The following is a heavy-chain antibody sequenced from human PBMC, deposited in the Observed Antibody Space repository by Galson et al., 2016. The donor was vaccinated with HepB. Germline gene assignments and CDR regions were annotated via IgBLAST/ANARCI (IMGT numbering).Heavy chain of an antibody. V-gene: IGHV4-39*01. CDR1: GGAISSESYY. CDR3: ARQPYCSSTSCYTYYFDY. D-gene: IGHD2-2*02. J-gene: IGHJ4*02. Sequence: SETLSLTCTVSGGAISSESYYWNWVRQHPGKDLEWIGYISYSGSTYYTPSLKSRVTISVDTSKNQFSLKLSSVTAADTAVYYCARQPYCSSTSCYTYYFDYWGQGTLVTVSS. CDR2: ISYSGST.